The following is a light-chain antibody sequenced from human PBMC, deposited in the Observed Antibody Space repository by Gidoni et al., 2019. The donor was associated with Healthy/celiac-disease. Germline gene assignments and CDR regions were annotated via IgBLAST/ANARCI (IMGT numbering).Light chain of an antibody. J-gene: IGKJ2*01. CDR2: GAS. CDR1: QSVSSSY. Sequence: EIVLTQSPGTLSLSPGERATLSCRASQSVSSSYFAWYQQKPGQAPRPLTYGASSRATGIPDRFSGSGSGTDFTLTISRLEPEDFAVYYCQQYGSSPPSFXXXTKLAI. CDR3: QQYGSSPPS. V-gene: IGKV3-20*01.